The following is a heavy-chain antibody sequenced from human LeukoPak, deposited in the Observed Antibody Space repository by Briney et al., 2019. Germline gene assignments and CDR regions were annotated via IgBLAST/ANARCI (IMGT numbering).Heavy chain of an antibody. V-gene: IGHV3-53*01. CDR2: IYSGGST. CDR3: AKEGVSNYWYFDL. CDR1: GFTVSSNY. J-gene: IGHJ2*01. D-gene: IGHD3-3*02. Sequence: PGGSLRLSCAASGFTVSSNYMSWVRQAPGKGLEWVSVIYSGGSTYYADSVKGRFTISRDNSKNTLYLQMNSLRAEDTAVYYCAKEGVSNYWYFDLWGRGTLVTVSS.